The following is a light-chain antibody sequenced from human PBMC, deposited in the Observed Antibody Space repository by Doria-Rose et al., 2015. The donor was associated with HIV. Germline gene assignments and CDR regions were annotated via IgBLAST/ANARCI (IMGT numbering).Light chain of an antibody. Sequence: DIQVTQSPESLCMSLGERATLNCKSNQSLLYNSYNYIAWYQQKPGHPPKLLIDWASTRQSGVPARFSGSGSGTDFTLTISSLEAEDVAVYYCQQYYDTPSFGPGTTVDIK. V-gene: IGKV4-1*01. CDR1: QSLLYNSYNY. J-gene: IGKJ3*01. CDR2: WAS. CDR3: QQYYDTPS.